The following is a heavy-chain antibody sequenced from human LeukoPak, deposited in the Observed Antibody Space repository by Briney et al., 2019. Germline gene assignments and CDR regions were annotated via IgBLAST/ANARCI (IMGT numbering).Heavy chain of an antibody. CDR2: INSDGSST. CDR1: GFTFSSYW. J-gene: IGHJ6*03. Sequence: GGSLRLSCAASGFTFSSYWMHWVRQAPGKGLVWVSRINSDGSSTSYADSVKGRFTISSDNAKNTLYLQMNSLSPEDTALYYCARVGTTWTYYYYMDVWGQGTTLTVSS. V-gene: IGHV3-74*01. CDR3: ARVGTTWTYYYYMDV. D-gene: IGHD3/OR15-3a*01.